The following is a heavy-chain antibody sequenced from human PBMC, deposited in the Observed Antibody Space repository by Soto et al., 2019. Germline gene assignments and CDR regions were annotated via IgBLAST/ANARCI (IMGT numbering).Heavy chain of an antibody. CDR2: INGDGSRT. CDR1: GFTFSTHW. D-gene: IGHD6-19*01. V-gene: IGHV3-74*01. J-gene: IGHJ4*02. CDR3: ARGATVGGNLLNY. Sequence: EVQLVESGGGLVQPGGSLRLSCAASGFTFSTHWMHWVRQAPGKGLVWVSHINGDGSRTNYADSVKGRFTISRDNAKNPLYLQLNSMRAEDTAVYHCARGATVGGNLLNYWGQGTLVTVSS.